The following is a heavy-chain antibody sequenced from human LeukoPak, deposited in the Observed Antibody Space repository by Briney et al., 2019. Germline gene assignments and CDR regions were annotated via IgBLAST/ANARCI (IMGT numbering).Heavy chain of an antibody. D-gene: IGHD2-15*01. CDR2: IYYSGST. J-gene: IGHJ4*02. CDR1: GGSISSGGYY. Sequence: SQTLSLTCTVSGGSISSGGYYWSWIRQHPGKGLEWIGYIYYSGSTYYNPSLKSRVTISVDTSKNQFSLKLSSVTAADTAVYYCARVGGCSGGSCYPDYWGQGTLVTVSS. CDR3: ARVGGCSGGSCYPDY. V-gene: IGHV4-31*03.